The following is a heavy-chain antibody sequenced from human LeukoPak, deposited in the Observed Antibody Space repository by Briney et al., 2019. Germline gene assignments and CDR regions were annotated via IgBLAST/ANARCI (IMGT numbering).Heavy chain of an antibody. V-gene: IGHV4-59*12. CDR3: ARAFSGRITIFGVVRKSPYYFDY. CDR1: GGSISSYY. Sequence: SETLSLTCTVSGGSISSYYWSWIRQPPGKGLEWIGYIYYSGSTNYNPSLKSRVTISVDTSKNQFSLKLSSVTAADTAVYYCARAFSGRITIFGVVRKSPYYFDYWGQGTLVTVSS. CDR2: IYYSGST. D-gene: IGHD3-3*01. J-gene: IGHJ4*02.